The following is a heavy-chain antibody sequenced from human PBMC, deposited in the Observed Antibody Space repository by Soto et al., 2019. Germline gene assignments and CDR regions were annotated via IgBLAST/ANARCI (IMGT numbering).Heavy chain of an antibody. D-gene: IGHD3-9*01. CDR3: ARGGVDDILTGYGD. Sequence: QVQLQESGPGLVKPSGTLSLTCTVSGGSISSSNWWSWVRQPPGKGLEWIGEIDHSGGTNYNPTLKSRVTIAVAKSKTPCSLKLSSVTDAATAVYYCARGGVDDILTGYGDWGQGTPVTVSS. CDR1: GGSISSSNW. J-gene: IGHJ4*02. V-gene: IGHV4-4*02. CDR2: IDHSGGT.